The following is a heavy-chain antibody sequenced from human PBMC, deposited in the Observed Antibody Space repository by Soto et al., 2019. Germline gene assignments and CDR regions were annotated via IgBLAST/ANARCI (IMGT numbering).Heavy chain of an antibody. CDR1: GFTFSRYA. V-gene: IGHV3-23*01. J-gene: IGHJ6*02. CDR2: ISGSGGST. D-gene: IGHD6-13*01. Sequence: LRLSCAASGFTFSRYAMSWVRQAPGKGLEWVSAISGSGGSTYYADSVKGRFTISRDNSKNTLYLQMNSLRAEDTAVYYWAKWSSSSWSRDYYYGMDVWGQGTTVTVSS. CDR3: AKWSSSSWSRDYYYGMDV.